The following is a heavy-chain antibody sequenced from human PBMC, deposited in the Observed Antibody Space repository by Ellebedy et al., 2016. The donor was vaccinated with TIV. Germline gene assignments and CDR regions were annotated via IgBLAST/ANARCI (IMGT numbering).Heavy chain of an antibody. CDR3: ATLRPAGTRDY. CDR2: ISAYNGNT. CDR1: GYTFTSYG. V-gene: IGHV1-18*04. Sequence: ASVKVSCXASGYTFTSYGISWVRQAPGQGLEWMGWISAYNGNTNYAQKLQGRVTMTTDTSTSTAYMELRSLRSEDTAVYYCATLRPAGTRDYWGQGTLVTVSS. J-gene: IGHJ4*02. D-gene: IGHD6-13*01.